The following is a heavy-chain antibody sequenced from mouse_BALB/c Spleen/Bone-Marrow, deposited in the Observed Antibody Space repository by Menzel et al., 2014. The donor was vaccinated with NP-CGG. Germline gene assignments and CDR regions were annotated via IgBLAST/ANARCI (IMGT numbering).Heavy chain of an antibody. CDR1: GFTFSSFG. D-gene: IGHD4-1*01. Sequence: EVQRVESGGGLVQPGGSRKLSCAASGFTFSSFGMHWVRQAPERGLEWVAYISSGSSTIYYADTVKGRFTISRDNPKNTLFLQMTSLRSEDTAMYYCTRGGNWEDSDYWGKGTTLTVSS. CDR3: TRGGNWEDSDY. CDR2: ISSGSSTI. V-gene: IGHV5-17*02. J-gene: IGHJ2*01.